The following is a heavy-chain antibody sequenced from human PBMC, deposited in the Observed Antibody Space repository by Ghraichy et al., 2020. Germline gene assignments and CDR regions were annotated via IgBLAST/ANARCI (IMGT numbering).Heavy chain of an antibody. CDR2: IYIGGAT. V-gene: IGHV3-53*04. J-gene: IGHJ6*02. D-gene: IGHD2-8*01. CDR1: GLTVSSNY. CDR3: ARPTWGCTSKCKDV. Sequence: GGSLRLSCAASGLTVSSNYMSWVRQAPGKGLEWVSVIYIGGATYYADSVKGRFTISRHTSKSTLYLQMSSLRVEDTAVYYCARPTWGCTSKCKDVWGQGTTVTVSS.